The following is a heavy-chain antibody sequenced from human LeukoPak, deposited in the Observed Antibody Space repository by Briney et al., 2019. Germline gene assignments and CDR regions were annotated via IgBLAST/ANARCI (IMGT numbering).Heavy chain of an antibody. D-gene: IGHD3-22*01. CDR1: GFTFSSYG. J-gene: IGHJ4*02. Sequence: GGSLILSCAASGFTFSSYGMHWVRPAPGKGLEWVAVISYDGSNKYYADSVKGRFTISRDNSKNTLYLQMNSLRAEDTAVYYCAKATSGYLDYWGQGTLVTVSS. V-gene: IGHV3-30*18. CDR2: ISYDGSNK. CDR3: AKATSGYLDY.